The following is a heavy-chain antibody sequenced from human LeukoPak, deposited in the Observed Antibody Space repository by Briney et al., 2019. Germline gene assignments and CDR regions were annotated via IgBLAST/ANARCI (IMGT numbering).Heavy chain of an antibody. D-gene: IGHD1-26*01. CDR2: IYSCGSIK. J-gene: IGHJ4*02. Sequence: GGSLRLSCAASGFSFSGYEMHWVRQAPGRGLEWVSYIYSCGSIKYYADSVKGRFTISRDNAKNSLYLQMKNLRAEDTAVYYCARDFRVGAINFDYWGQGTLVTVSS. CDR1: GFSFSGYE. CDR3: ARDFRVGAINFDY. V-gene: IGHV3-48*03.